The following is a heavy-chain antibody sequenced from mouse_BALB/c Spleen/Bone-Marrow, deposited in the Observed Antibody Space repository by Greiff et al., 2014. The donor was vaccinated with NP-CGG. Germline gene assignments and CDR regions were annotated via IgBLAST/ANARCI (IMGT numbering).Heavy chain of an antibody. V-gene: IGHV1-4*01. CDR2: INPSSGYT. D-gene: IGHD2-1*01. CDR3: ARESYGNWFAY. CDR1: GYTFTGYT. Sequence: VQLQQSGAELARPGASVKMSCKASGYTFTGYTMRWVKQGPGQGLEWIGYINPSSGYTNYNQKFKDKATLTVDKSSSTAYMQLSSLTSEDSAVYYCARESYGNWFAYWGQGTLVTVSA. J-gene: IGHJ3*01.